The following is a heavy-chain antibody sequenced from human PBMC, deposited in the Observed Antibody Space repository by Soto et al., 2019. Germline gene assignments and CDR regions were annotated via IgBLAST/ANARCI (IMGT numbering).Heavy chain of an antibody. CDR1: GYNFTTYW. D-gene: IGHD1-26*01. Sequence: GESLKISCQGSGYNFTTYWVYWVHQIRGKGLQGMGRIDPTDSYTEYSTPFHGHVTISTNKSVSTAYLQWNTLKVSDTATYFCAWVVGGTVRFDHWGQGTLVTVSS. J-gene: IGHJ5*02. CDR3: AWVVGGTVRFDH. CDR2: IDPTDSYT. V-gene: IGHV5-10-1*01.